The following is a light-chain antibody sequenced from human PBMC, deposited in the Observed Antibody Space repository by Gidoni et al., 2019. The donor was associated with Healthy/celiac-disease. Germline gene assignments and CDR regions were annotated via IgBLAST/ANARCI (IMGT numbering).Light chain of an antibody. CDR3: MQALQIPWT. J-gene: IGKJ1*01. Sequence: IVLTPSPLSLPVTPGEPASISCRSSQSLLHSNGYNYLDWDLQKPGQSPQLLIYLGSNRASGVPDRFSGSGSGTNFTLKISRVEAEDVGVYYCMQALQIPWTFGQGTKVEIK. CDR2: LGS. CDR1: QSLLHSNGYNY. V-gene: IGKV2-28*01.